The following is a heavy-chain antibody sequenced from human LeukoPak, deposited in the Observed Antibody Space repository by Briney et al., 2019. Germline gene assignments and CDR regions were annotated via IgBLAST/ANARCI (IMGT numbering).Heavy chain of an antibody. CDR1: ELTFSANA. Sequence: GGSLRLSCAASELTFSANAMSWVRQAPGKGLEWVSAISGSGSTTYYADSVKGRFTISRDNSKNTLFLQMNSLRAEDTAVYYCARVEYDFWSGYRNDAFDIWGQGTMVTVSS. J-gene: IGHJ3*02. D-gene: IGHD3-3*01. CDR3: ARVEYDFWSGYRNDAFDI. V-gene: IGHV3-23*01. CDR2: ISGSGSTT.